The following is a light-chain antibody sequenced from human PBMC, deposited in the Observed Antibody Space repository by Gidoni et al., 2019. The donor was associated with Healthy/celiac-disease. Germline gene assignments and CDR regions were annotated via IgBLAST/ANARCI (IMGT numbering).Light chain of an antibody. CDR3: QQRYSTPPRT. Sequence: DIQMTQSPSSLSASVGDRVTITCRARQSISSYLNWYQHKPGKAPKLLIYAASSLQSGVPSRFSGSGSVTDFTLPISSLLPEDFATYYCQQRYSTPPRTFGQGTKVEIK. CDR2: AAS. V-gene: IGKV1-39*01. J-gene: IGKJ1*01. CDR1: QSISSY.